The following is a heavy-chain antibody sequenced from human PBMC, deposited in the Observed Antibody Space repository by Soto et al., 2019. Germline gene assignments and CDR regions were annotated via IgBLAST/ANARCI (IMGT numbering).Heavy chain of an antibody. CDR2: ISYDGSKK. Sequence: PGGSLRLSCAASGFTFSSSGMHWVRQDPGKGLEWVAVISYDGSKKYYADSVKGRFTISRDNSKDSVYLQMNSLRPGDTAVYYCAKEGCSSTSCVAFLDFWGRGTTVTVS. CDR3: AKEGCSSTSCVAFLDF. CDR1: GFTFSSSG. J-gene: IGHJ6*02. D-gene: IGHD2-2*01. V-gene: IGHV3-30*18.